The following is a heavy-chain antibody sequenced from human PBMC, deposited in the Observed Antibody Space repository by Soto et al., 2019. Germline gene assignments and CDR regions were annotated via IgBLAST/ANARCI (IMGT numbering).Heavy chain of an antibody. V-gene: IGHV1-46*01. CDR2: VNPSGGST. D-gene: IGHD2-15*01. CDR1: GSIFTAYS. Sequence: QVQLVQSGAEVKKPGASVKVSCKASGSIFTAYSMHWVRQAPGQGLEWMGVVNPSGGSTNYAQKCQVGITRTRDTSTSTVYMDLSSLTSEDTAVYYCARECNGSDGICYSDYCQRLGQGTLVTVSS. CDR3: ARECNGSDGICYSDYCQR. J-gene: IGHJ1*01.